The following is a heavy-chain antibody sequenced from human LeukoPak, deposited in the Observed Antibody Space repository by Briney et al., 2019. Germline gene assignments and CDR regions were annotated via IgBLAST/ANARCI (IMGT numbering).Heavy chain of an antibody. J-gene: IGHJ6*02. D-gene: IGHD6-13*01. CDR3: ASSTSSSWPYYYGMDV. Sequence: SETLSLTCTVSGGSISSYYWSWIRQPPGKGLEWIGYIYCSGSTNYNPSLKSRVTISVDTSKNQFSLKLGSVTAADTAVYYCASSTSSSWPYYYGMDVWGQGTTVTVSS. V-gene: IGHV4-59*01. CDR1: GGSISSYY. CDR2: IYCSGST.